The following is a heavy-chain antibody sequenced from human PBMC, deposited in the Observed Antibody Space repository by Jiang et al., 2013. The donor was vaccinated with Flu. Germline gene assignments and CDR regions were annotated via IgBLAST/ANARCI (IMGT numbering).Heavy chain of an antibody. CDR3: TTGGVAGRPGFDY. Sequence: SQTLSLTCAISGESVSSNSAGWNWIRQSPSRGLEWLGRTYYRSKWYNDYAVSVKSRITMNPDTSKNQFSLQLNSVTPEDTAVYYCTTGGVAGRPGFDYWGQGTLVTVSS. CDR1: GESVSSNSAG. D-gene: IGHD6-6*01. CDR2: TYYRSKWYN. J-gene: IGHJ4*02. V-gene: IGHV6-1*01.